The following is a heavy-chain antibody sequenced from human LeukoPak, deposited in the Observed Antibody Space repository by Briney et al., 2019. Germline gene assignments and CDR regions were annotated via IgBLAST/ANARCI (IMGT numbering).Heavy chain of an antibody. Sequence: GGSLRLSCAASGFTFNSYVMSWVRQAPGKGLEWVSAINGGGGNTYYADSVKGRFTISRDNSKNMVYLQMNSLRADDTAIYYCAKSVXVITXRFDDWGQGALVTVSS. J-gene: IGHJ4*02. CDR3: AKSVXVITXRFDD. D-gene: IGHD4-23*01. CDR1: GFTFNSYV. CDR2: INGGGGNT. V-gene: IGHV3-23*01.